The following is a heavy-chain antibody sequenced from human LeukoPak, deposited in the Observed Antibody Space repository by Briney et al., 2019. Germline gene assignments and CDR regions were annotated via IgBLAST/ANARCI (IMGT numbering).Heavy chain of an antibody. J-gene: IGHJ4*02. CDR3: AREGTDFWSGYTPYFDY. CDR1: GGSISSYY. CDR2: IYTCGST. V-gene: IGHV4-4*07. D-gene: IGHD3-3*01. Sequence: PSETLSLTCTVSGGSISSYYWSWIRQPAGKGLDWIGRIYTCGSTNYNPSLKSRVTMSVDTSKNQFSLKLSSVTAADTAVYYCAREGTDFWSGYTPYFDYWGQGTLVTVSS.